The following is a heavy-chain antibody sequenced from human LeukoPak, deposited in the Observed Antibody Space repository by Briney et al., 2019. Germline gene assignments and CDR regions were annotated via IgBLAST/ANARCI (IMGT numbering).Heavy chain of an antibody. Sequence: SETLSLTCTVSGGSISSYYWSWIRQPPGKGLEWIGYIYYSGSTNYNPSLKSRVTISVDTSKNQFSLKLSSVTAADTAVYYCARGLVPAAVNWFDPWGQGTLVTVSS. CDR3: ARGLVPAAVNWFDP. V-gene: IGHV4-59*08. D-gene: IGHD2-2*01. CDR1: GGSISSYY. CDR2: IYYSGST. J-gene: IGHJ5*02.